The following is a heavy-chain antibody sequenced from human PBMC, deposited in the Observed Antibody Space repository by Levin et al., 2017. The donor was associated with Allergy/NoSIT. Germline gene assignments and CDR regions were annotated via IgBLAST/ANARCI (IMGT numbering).Heavy chain of an antibody. CDR3: SRDIGDLLQVVAATKGRFDI. V-gene: IGHV3-33*01. CDR2: TWYDGTEK. CDR1: GFTFRSYG. D-gene: IGHD2-15*01. Sequence: GGSLRLSCEASGFTFRSYGMHWVRQAPGKGLEWVAVTWYDGTEKYYAESVKGRFTISRDNSKNALYLHMNNLRADDTATYYWSRDIGDLLQVVAATKGRFDIWGQGTTVTVSS. J-gene: IGHJ4*02.